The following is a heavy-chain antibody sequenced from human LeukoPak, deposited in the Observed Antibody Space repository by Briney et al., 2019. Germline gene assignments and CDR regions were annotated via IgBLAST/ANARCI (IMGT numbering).Heavy chain of an antibody. CDR3: ASGSSLGQVDY. CDR1: GFTVSNNY. D-gene: IGHD1-26*01. J-gene: IGHJ4*02. Sequence: GRSLRLSSAASGFTVSNNYMTWVRQAPGKGLGWDSLIYSAGGTLYADSVKGRFTISRDNSKNTLYLQMNSLRTEDTAVYYCASGSSLGQVDYWGQGTLVTVSS. CDR2: IYSAGGT. V-gene: IGHV3-66*02.